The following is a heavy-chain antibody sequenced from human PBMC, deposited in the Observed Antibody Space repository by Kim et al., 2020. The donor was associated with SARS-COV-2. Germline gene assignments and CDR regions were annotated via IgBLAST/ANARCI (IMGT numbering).Heavy chain of an antibody. CDR1: SDSISSYY. Sequence: SETLSLTCSVSSDSISSYYCCWIRQPPGKGLEWLGYIYYSGCTDYNPSLKSRVTITWDTPKNQFSLDLTSVTNADTAVYYCARSAGRGSWHQFDYMGQG. CDR3: ARSAGRGSWHQFDY. CDR2: IYYSGCT. V-gene: IGHV4-59*01. D-gene: IGHD3-10*01. J-gene: IGHJ4*02.